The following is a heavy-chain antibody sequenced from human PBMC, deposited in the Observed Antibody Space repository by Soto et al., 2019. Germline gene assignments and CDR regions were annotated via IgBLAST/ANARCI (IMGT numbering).Heavy chain of an antibody. CDR1: GGSITSYR. J-gene: IGHJ4*02. Sequence: KPSETLSLTCKVSGGSITSYRWSWIRQSAGKGLEWIGRINTSGSAKYNPSLKSRVTITTDTSTNHFSLKLTSVTAADTAVYYCARVRWLSEYDILTGYYIFDQWGRGTLVTVSS. CDR3: ARVRWLSEYDILTGYYIFDQ. V-gene: IGHV4-4*07. D-gene: IGHD3-9*01. CDR2: INTSGSA.